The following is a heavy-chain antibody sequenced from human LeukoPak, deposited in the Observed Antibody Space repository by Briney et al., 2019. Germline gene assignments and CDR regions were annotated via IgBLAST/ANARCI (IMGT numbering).Heavy chain of an antibody. CDR3: ARHVAVAGSDY. D-gene: IGHD6-19*01. J-gene: IGHJ4*02. CDR2: IYHSGST. Sequence: SETLSLTCAVSGYSISSGYYRDWIRQPPGKGLEWIGSIYHSGSTYYNPSLKSRVTISVDTSKNQFSLKLSSVTAADTAVYYCARHVAVAGSDYWGQGTLVTVSS. V-gene: IGHV4-38-2*01. CDR1: GYSISSGYY.